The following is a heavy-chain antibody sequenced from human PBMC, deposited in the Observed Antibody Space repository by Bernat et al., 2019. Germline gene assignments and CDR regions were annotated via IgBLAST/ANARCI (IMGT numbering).Heavy chain of an antibody. CDR3: ARDHIRMVRGRLGY. J-gene: IGHJ4*02. V-gene: IGHV1-2*02. CDR2: INPNSGGT. CDR1: GYTFTGYY. D-gene: IGHD3-10*01. Sequence: QVQLVQSGAEVKKPGASVKVSCKASGYTFTGYYMHWVRPAPGQGLEWMGWINPNSGGTNYAQKVQGRVTRTRETSISTAYMEMSRLRSDDTAVYYCARDHIRMVRGRLGYWGQGTLVTVSS.